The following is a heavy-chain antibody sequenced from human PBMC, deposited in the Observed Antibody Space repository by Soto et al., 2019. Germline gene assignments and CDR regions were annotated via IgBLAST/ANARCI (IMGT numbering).Heavy chain of an antibody. D-gene: IGHD3-22*01. V-gene: IGHV3-23*01. CDR3: AKDSYYYDTSAYWPDY. Sequence: EVQLLESGGGLVQPGGSLRLSCAASGFSFSSHAMSWVRQAPGKGLEWVSGISSSGGTTQYADSVKGRFTISRDNSKNTLYLQMNSLRAEDTAVYYCAKDSYYYDTSAYWPDYWGQGTLVTVSS. J-gene: IGHJ4*02. CDR1: GFSFSSHA. CDR2: ISSSGGTT.